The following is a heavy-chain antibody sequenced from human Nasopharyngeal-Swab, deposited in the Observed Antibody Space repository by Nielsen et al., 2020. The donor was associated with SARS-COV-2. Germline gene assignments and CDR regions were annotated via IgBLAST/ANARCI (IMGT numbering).Heavy chain of an antibody. CDR1: GYSFTSYW. Sequence: KVSCKGSGYSFTSYWIAWVRQMPGKGLEWMGIIYPRDSDTSHSPSFQGQVTISADKSISTAYLQWSSLKASDTAMYYCVRPEGVATSFKYYFQYGMDVWGQGTKVTVPS. CDR3: VRPEGVATSFKYYFQYGMDV. D-gene: IGHD5-12*01. J-gene: IGHJ6*02. V-gene: IGHV5-51*01. CDR2: IYPRDSDT.